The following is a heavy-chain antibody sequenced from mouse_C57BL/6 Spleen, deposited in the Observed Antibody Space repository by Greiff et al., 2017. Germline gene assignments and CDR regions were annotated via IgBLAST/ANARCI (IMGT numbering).Heavy chain of an antibody. CDR3: AYDYDGYWYFDV. J-gene: IGHJ1*03. V-gene: IGHV1-72*01. CDR2: IDPNSGGT. Sequence: QVQLQQPGAELVKPGASVKLSCKASGYTFTSYWMHWVKQRPGRGLEWIGRIDPNSGGTTYNEKFKSKATLTVDKPSSTAYMQLSSLTSEDAAVYYCAYDYDGYWYFDVWGTGTTGTVAS. CDR1: GYTFTSYW. D-gene: IGHD2-4*01.